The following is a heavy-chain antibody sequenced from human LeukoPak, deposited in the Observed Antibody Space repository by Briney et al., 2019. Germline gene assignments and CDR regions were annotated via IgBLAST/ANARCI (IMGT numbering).Heavy chain of an antibody. V-gene: IGHV1-2*04. D-gene: IGHD6-13*01. CDR3: ARSIAAAGTSWFDY. CDR2: INPNSGGT. J-gene: IGHJ4*02. Sequence: ASVKVSCKASGHTFTGYYMHWVRQAPGQGLEWMGWINPNSGGTNYAQKFQGWVTMTRDTSISTAYMELSRRRSDDTAVYYCARSIAAAGTSWFDYWGQGTLVTVSS. CDR1: GHTFTGYY.